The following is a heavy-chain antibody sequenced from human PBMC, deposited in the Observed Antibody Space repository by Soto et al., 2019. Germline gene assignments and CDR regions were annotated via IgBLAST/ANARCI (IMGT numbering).Heavy chain of an antibody. V-gene: IGHV3-23*01. CDR1: GVTFSSYA. CDR3: AKNGGGAETRPTYYYYYRDV. CDR2: ISGSGGST. J-gene: IGHJ6*03. D-gene: IGHD2-2*01. Sequence: GGSLRLSCAASGVTFSSYARSWVRQAPGKGLEWVSAISGSGGSTYYADSVKGRFTISRDNSKNTLYLQMNRLRAEDTAVYYCAKNGGGAETRPTYYYYYRDVWGTGTTVTVSS.